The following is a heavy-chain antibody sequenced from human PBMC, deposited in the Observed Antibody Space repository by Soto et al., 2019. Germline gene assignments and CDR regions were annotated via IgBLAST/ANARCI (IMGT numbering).Heavy chain of an antibody. J-gene: IGHJ4*02. D-gene: IGHD3-16*01. CDR2: IHSSGST. Sequence: QVQLQQSGPELLNHSETLFLTCTVSGCSIHGHYWTWMRQFPGRGLEWIGYIHSSGSTNYNPSLTSRITMALDPSTNIFSLWLTSVTAAATAVYYCAGELMMKNYFDTWGQGSLFTAPS. CDR3: AGELMMKNYFDT. V-gene: IGHV4-59*11. CDR1: GCSIHGHY.